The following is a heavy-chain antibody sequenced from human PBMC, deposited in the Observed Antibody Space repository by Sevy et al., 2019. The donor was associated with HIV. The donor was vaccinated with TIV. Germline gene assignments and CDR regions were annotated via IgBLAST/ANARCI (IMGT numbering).Heavy chain of an antibody. J-gene: IGHJ3*02. CDR1: GFTFSSYS. CDR3: ARDFATTVTTGERWGDAFDI. V-gene: IGHV3-21*01. D-gene: IGHD4-17*01. Sequence: GGSLRLSCAASGFTFSSYSMNWVRQAPGKGLEWVSSISSSSSYIYYADSVKGRFTISRDNAKNSLYLQMNSLRAEDTAVYYCARDFATTVTTGERWGDAFDIWGQGTMVTVSS. CDR2: ISSSSSYI.